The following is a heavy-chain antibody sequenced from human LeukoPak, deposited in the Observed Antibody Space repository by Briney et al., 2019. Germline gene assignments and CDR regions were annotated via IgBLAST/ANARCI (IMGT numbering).Heavy chain of an antibody. J-gene: IGHJ6*03. CDR1: GFTFSSYA. CDR2: ISGSGGST. Sequence: GGSLRLSCAASGFTFSSYAMSWVRQAPGKGLEWVSAISGSGGSTYYADSVKGRFTISRDNSKNTLYLQMNSLRVEDTAVYYCAKGNDYYDSSGYFHLRYMDVWGKGTTVTVSS. D-gene: IGHD3-22*01. V-gene: IGHV3-23*01. CDR3: AKGNDYYDSSGYFHLRYMDV.